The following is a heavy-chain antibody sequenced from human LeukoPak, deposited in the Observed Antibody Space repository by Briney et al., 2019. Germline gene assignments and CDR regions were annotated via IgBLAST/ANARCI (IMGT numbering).Heavy chain of an antibody. CDR3: AKVLGEYSIRSKPLDT. J-gene: IGHJ5*02. V-gene: IGHV3-30*02. Sequence: GGSLRLSCAASGFIFSSYAMSWVRQAPVKGLEWVAFIRYDGSNKYYPDSVRGRFTVSRDNSKNTLYLQMNSLRPEDTAVYYCAKVLGEYSIRSKPLDTWGQGTLVTVSS. D-gene: IGHD6-13*01. CDR2: IRYDGSNK. CDR1: GFIFSSYA.